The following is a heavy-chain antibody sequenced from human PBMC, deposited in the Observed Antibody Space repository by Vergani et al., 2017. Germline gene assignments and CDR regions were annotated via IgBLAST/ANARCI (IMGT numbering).Heavy chain of an antibody. CDR3: ASGKYYSDSTSHFRWGYFDV. V-gene: IGHV4-39*01. Sequence: QMQLQESGPGLVKASETLSLTCTVSGDSIISRSYYWGWIRQPPGKGLEWIGSIYNSGNGDSSSSLKSRVTISADTSKNQFSLRLTSVTAADTAVYYCASGKYYSDSTSHFRWGYFDVWGRGTLVTVPS. D-gene: IGHD3-16*01. CDR2: IYNSGNG. J-gene: IGHJ2*01. CDR1: GDSIISRSYY.